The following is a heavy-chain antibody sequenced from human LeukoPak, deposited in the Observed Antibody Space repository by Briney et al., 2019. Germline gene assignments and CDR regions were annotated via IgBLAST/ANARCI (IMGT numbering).Heavy chain of an antibody. D-gene: IGHD3-10*01. V-gene: IGHV4-39*07. Sequence: SETLSLTCTVSGGSISTSNYYWGWIRQPPGKGLEWIGNIFYSGSTYYSPSLKSRVTISLDTSRNQFSLKLTSVTAADTAVYYCARVRGKYYGSGSYLGVWFDPWGQGTLVTVSS. CDR3: ARVRGKYYGSGSYLGVWFDP. CDR2: IFYSGST. J-gene: IGHJ5*02. CDR1: GGSISTSNYY.